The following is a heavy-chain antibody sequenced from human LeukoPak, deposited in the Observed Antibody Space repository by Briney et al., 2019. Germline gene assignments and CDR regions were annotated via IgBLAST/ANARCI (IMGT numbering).Heavy chain of an antibody. D-gene: IGHD1-1*01. CDR1: GFTFSSYA. CDR2: ISYDGSNK. CDR3: ARDASGLEVHV. J-gene: IGHJ1*01. Sequence: GGSLRLSCAASGFTFSSYAMHWVRQAPGKGLEWVAVISYDGSNKYYADSVKGRFTISRDNSKNTLYLQMNSLGAEDTAVYCARDASGLEVHVWGQGTLVTVSS. V-gene: IGHV3-30*07.